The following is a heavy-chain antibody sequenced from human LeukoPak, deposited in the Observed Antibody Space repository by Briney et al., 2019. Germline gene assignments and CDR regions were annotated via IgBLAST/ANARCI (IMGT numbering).Heavy chain of an antibody. Sequence: GASVKVSCKASGGTFSSYAMRWVRQAPGQGLEWMGGIIPIFGTANYAQKFQGRVTITADTSTSTAYMELSSLRSEDTAVYYCGVYGSGRDRITYYYYYYMDVWGKGTTVTVSS. CDR3: GVYGSGRDRITYYYYYYMDV. J-gene: IGHJ6*03. CDR2: IIPIFGTA. V-gene: IGHV1-69*06. CDR1: GGTFSSYA. D-gene: IGHD3-10*01.